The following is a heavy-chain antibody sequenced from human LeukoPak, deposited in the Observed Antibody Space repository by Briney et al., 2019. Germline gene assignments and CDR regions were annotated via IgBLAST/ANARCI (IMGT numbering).Heavy chain of an antibody. CDR2: INPDGSDK. V-gene: IGHV3-7*01. CDR3: ARTMSSVWYPWSQSGAIDF. D-gene: IGHD6-19*01. CDR1: GFTFSSYW. J-gene: IGHJ4*02. Sequence: GGSLRLSCVASGFTFSSYWMTWVRQAPGKGLEWVANINPDGSDKYYVDSVKGRFTISRDNAKNSLFLQMNSLRAEDTAVYYCARTMSSVWYPWSQSGAIDFWGQGTLVTVSS.